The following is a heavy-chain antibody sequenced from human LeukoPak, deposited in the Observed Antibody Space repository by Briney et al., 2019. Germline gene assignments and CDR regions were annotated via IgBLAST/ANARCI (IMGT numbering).Heavy chain of an antibody. J-gene: IGHJ6*04. V-gene: IGHV4-39*01. D-gene: IGHD3-16*01. CDR3: ASRGITMIISDV. Sequence: PSETLSLTCTVSGGSISSSSYYWGWIRQPPGKGLEWIGSIYYSGSTYYNPSLKSRVTISVDTSKNQFSLKLSSVTAADTAVYYCASRGITMIISDVWGKGTTVTVSS. CDR2: IYYSGST. CDR1: GGSISSSSYY.